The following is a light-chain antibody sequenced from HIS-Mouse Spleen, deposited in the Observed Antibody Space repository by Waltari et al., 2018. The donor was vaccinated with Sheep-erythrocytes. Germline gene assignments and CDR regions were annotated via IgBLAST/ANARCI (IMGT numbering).Light chain of an antibody. CDR1: KLGDKY. V-gene: IGLV3-1*01. CDR3: QAWDSSTAWV. CDR2: QDS. J-gene: IGLJ3*02. Sequence: SYELTQPPSVSVSPGQTASITCSGDKLGDKYACWYQQKPGQSPVLVIYQDSKGPSGIPGRFSGSNSGNTATLTISGTQAMDEADYYCQAWDSSTAWVFGGGTKLTVL.